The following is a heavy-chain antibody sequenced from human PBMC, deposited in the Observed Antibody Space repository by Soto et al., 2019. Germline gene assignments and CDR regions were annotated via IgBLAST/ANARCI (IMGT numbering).Heavy chain of an antibody. D-gene: IGHD6-19*01. CDR1: DDSFRGAEYY. CDR3: ARGPAYIDGWRTFDL. V-gene: IGHV4-61*08. CDR2: TYYNGDT. Sequence: LSLTWTVSDDSFRGAEYYWSWIRQPLGKGPEWIGYTYYNGDTKYNPALRSRVTMSEGTSKNQFSLRLSSVTAADTAVYFCARGPAYIDGWRTFDLWGRGILVTVSS. J-gene: IGHJ4*02.